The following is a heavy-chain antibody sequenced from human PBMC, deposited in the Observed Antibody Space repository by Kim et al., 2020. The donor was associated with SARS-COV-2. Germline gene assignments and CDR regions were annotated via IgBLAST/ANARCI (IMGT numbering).Heavy chain of an antibody. V-gene: IGHV3-23*01. D-gene: IGHD2-2*01. J-gene: IGHJ5*01. CDR2: ITDSGVNT. CDR1: GFTFGSYA. CDR3: AKERDSCSGSGCPRPFD. Sequence: GGSLRLSCTASGFTFGSYAMSWVRQASGKGLEWASGITDSGVNTYYADSVKGRFTISRDNSKNTLYLDMNSLRAEDTAVYYCAKERDSCSGSGCPRPFD.